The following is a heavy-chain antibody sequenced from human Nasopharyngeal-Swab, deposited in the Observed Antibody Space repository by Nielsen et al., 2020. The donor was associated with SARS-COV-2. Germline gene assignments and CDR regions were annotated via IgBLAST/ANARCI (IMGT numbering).Heavy chain of an antibody. J-gene: IGHJ4*02. Sequence: GESLKISCAASGFTFSSYSMNWLRQAPGKGLVWVSSISSSSSYIYYADSVKGRFTISRDDAKNSLYLQMNSLRAEDTAVYYCARGAPYSSSSGDFDYWGQGTLVTVPS. D-gene: IGHD6-6*01. CDR2: ISSSSSYI. CDR1: GFTFSSYS. V-gene: IGHV3-21*01. CDR3: ARGAPYSSSSGDFDY.